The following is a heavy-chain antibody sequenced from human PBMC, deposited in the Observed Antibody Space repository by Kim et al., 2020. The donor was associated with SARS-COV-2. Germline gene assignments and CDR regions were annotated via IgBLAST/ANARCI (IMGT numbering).Heavy chain of an antibody. V-gene: IGHV3-53*01. CDR1: GFTASSNY. CDR2: IYSGDST. Sequence: GGSLRLSCAASGFTASSNYMSWVRQAPGKGLEWIAVIYSGDSTYYADSVKGRFTISRDNSKDTLYLQMNSLRAEDTAVYYCARGEAPRLWYWGQGTLVTFSS. J-gene: IGHJ4*02. D-gene: IGHD6-6*01. CDR3: ARGEAPRLWY.